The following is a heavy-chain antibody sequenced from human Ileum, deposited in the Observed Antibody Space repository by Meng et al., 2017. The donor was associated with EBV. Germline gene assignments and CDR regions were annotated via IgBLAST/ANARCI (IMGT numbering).Heavy chain of an antibody. J-gene: IGHJ4*02. Sequence: QGPLQGLGHRLVNPSGTLTVTCVSFGGSVISNNWRSWPPQTPGKGLEWIGEIFHIGCTNNSKCLKSSVTISVDNYKTQFSLSVTSVAAADTDISYCAKVSLTGTFYDHWGQGILVTVSS. CDR2: IFHIGCT. D-gene: IGHD3-9*01. CDR1: GGSVISNNW. CDR3: AKVSLTGTFYDH. V-gene: IGHV4-4*02.